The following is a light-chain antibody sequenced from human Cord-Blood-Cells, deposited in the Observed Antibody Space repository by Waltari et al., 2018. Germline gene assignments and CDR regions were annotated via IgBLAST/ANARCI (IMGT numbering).Light chain of an antibody. CDR3: CSYAGSSTVV. CDR1: SSDVGSYNL. Sequence: QSALTQPASVSGSPGQSITISCTGTSSDVGSYNLVSLYQQHPGKAPKRMIYEGSKRPSGVSNRFSGSKSGNPAALTISGLQAEDEADYYCCSYAGSSTVVFGGGTKLTVL. CDR2: EGS. J-gene: IGLJ3*02. V-gene: IGLV2-23*01.